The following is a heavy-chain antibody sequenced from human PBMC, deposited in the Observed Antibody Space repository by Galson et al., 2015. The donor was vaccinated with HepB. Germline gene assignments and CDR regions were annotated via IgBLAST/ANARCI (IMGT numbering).Heavy chain of an antibody. V-gene: IGHV3-7*01. J-gene: IGHJ6*02. D-gene: IGHD2-21*02. Sequence: SLRLSCAASGFKFNNYWMNWVRQAPGKGLEWVANIKRDGSEIFYVDSVKGRFTISRDNAKNSLYLQMHSLKAEDTAVYYCARDPYCGSACHGPTFYSSYGMDVWGQGTTVTVSS. CDR3: ARDPYCGSACHGPTFYSSYGMDV. CDR2: IKRDGSEI. CDR1: GFKFNNYW.